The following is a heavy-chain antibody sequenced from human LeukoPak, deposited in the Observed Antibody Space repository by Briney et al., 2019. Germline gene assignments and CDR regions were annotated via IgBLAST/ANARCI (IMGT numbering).Heavy chain of an antibody. D-gene: IGHD3-10*01. V-gene: IGHV3-21*01. CDR3: ARGWFGDLRDNWFDP. CDR2: ISGSSSYI. J-gene: IGHJ5*02. CDR1: GFTFSTYN. Sequence: GGSLRLSCAASGFTFSTYNMNWVRQAPGKGLEWVSSISGSSSYIYYADSVKGRFTISRDNAKNSLYLQMNSLRAEDTAVYYCARGWFGDLRDNWFDPWGQGTLVTVSS.